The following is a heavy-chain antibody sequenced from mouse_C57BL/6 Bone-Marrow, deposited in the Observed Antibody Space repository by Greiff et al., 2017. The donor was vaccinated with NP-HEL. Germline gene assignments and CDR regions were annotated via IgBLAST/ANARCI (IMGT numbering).Heavy chain of an antibody. CDR3: ARHEGYYGAMDY. D-gene: IGHD2-3*01. CDR1: GFSLTSYG. V-gene: IGHV2-6-1*01. Sequence: VQRVESGPGLVAPSQSLSITCTVSGFSLTSYGVHWVRQPPGKGLEWLVVIWSDGSTTYNSALKSRQSISTDNSKSQVFLKMNSLQTDDTAMYYCARHEGYYGAMDYWGQGTSVTVSS. J-gene: IGHJ4*01. CDR2: IWSDGST.